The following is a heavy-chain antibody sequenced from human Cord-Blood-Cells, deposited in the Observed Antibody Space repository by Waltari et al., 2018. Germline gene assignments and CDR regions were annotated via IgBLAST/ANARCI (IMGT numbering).Heavy chain of an antibody. D-gene: IGHD6-13*01. CDR3: EKSSSWYYFDY. CDR2: ISWNSGSI. J-gene: IGHJ4*02. Sequence: EVQLVESGGGLVQPGRSLRLSCAASGFTFDDYAMHWVRQAPGKGLEWVSGISWNSGSIGYADSVKGRFTISRDNAKNSLYLQMNSLRAEDMALYYCEKSSSWYYFDYWGQGTLVTVSS. V-gene: IGHV3-9*03. CDR1: GFTFDDYA.